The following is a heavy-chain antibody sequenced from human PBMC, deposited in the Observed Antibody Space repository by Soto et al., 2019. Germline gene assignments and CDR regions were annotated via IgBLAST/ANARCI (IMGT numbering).Heavy chain of an antibody. J-gene: IGHJ4*02. V-gene: IGHV1-18*01. CDR2: ISAYNGNT. CDR3: ARDDSSYYDSSGPARG. Sequence: QVQLVQSGAEVKKPGASVKVSCKASGYTFKTYGISWVRQAPGQGLEWMGWISAYNGNTNYAHTLQGRATMTTDTSTNTAYMELRSLRSDDTAVYYCARDDSSYYDSSGPARGWGQGTLVTVSS. D-gene: IGHD3-22*01. CDR1: GYTFKTYG.